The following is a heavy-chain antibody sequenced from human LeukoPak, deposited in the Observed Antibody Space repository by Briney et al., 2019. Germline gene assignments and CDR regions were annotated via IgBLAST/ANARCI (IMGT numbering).Heavy chain of an antibody. CDR2: IYHSGNS. Sequence: SETLSLTCAVSGGSISSNNWWNWVRQPPGKGLEWIGEIYHSGNSNYNPSLKSRVTISVDKSRNEFSLHLTSVTAADTAVYFCARDVGARLPGFWGQGTLVTVSS. D-gene: IGHD6-6*01. J-gene: IGHJ4*02. CDR3: ARDVGARLPGF. V-gene: IGHV4-4*02. CDR1: GGSISSNNW.